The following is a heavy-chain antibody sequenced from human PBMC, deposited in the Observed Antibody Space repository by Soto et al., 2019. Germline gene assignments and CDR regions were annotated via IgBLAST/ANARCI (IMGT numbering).Heavy chain of an antibody. CDR2: IKQDGSEK. J-gene: IGHJ4*02. CDR3: ARTLYGGNSGGCLYFDY. CDR1: GFTFSSYW. Sequence: EVQLVESGGGLVQPGGSLRLSCAASGFTFSSYWMSWVRQAPGKGLEWVANIKQDGSEKYYVDSVKGRFTISRDNAKNSLYLQMNSLRAEDTAVYYCARTLYGGNSGGCLYFDYWGQGTLVTVSS. V-gene: IGHV3-7*05. D-gene: IGHD4-17*01.